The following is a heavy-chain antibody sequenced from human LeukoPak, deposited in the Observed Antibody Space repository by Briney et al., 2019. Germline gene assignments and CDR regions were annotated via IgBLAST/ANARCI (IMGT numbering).Heavy chain of an antibody. Sequence: GESLKISCQGSGYSFSTYWITWVRQMPGKGLEWMGIIYPGDSDTRYSPSFQGQVTISADKSISTAYLQWSSLKASDTAMYYCASTLDYAGYYYYYMDVWGKGTTVTVSS. CDR3: ASTLDYAGYYYYYMDV. CDR2: IYPGDSDT. J-gene: IGHJ6*03. V-gene: IGHV5-51*01. D-gene: IGHD4-17*01. CDR1: GYSFSTYW.